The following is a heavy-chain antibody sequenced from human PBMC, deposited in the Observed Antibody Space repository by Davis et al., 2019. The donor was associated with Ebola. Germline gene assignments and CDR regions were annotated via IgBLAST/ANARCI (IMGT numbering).Heavy chain of an antibody. D-gene: IGHD3-3*01. CDR1: GGSVSSRSYY. Sequence: MPSETLSLTCTVSGGSVSSRSYYWGWLRQPPGKGLEWVGSFSYGDNTHYYNPSLRSRVTISVDTSRNQFSLKLSSVTAADTAVYYCARHGRTVRFLEWLLPDYWGQGTLVSVSS. V-gene: IGHV4-39*01. J-gene: IGHJ4*02. CDR3: ARHGRTVRFLEWLLPDY. CDR2: FSYGDNT.